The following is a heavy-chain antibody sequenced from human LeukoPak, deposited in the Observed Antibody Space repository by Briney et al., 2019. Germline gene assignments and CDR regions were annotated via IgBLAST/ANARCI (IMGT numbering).Heavy chain of an antibody. V-gene: IGHV5-51*01. D-gene: IGHD2-15*01. CDR3: ARLFWSAVSCYVDY. CDR2: IYPSAYNT. Sequence: PGESLKISCKGSGYSFTTYWIGWVRQMPGKGLEWMGIIYPSAYNTAYSTSFQGQVPISADKSISTAYLQWHSLKASDTAMYYCARLFWSAVSCYVDYWGQGTLVTVAS. J-gene: IGHJ4*02. CDR1: GYSFTTYW.